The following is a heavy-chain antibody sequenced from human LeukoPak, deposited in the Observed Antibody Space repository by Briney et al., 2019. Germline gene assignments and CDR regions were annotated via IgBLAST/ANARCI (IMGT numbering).Heavy chain of an antibody. CDR1: LFMFNHHA. CDR2: IWSDKWNK. D-gene: IGHD4-11*01. Sequence: PGGALRVSRPASLFMFNHHALHGVRQAPARGLAGVAVIWSDKWNKIYGDSVRGRFNIPRDESRKTVYLQMERMAAEDTAIYCCAKDGQRGFDYSNSLQYWGKRALVTVA. V-gene: IGHV3-33*03. J-gene: IGHJ4*02. CDR3: AKDGQRGFDYSNSLQY.